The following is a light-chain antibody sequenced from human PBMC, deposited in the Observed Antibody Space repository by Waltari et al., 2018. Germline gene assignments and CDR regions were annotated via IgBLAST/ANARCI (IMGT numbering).Light chain of an antibody. CDR3: MQNIQLPT. CDR1: QSLLHSDGRTR. CDR2: EVY. J-gene: IGKJ1*01. Sequence: IVMTQSPLSLSVTPGQPASTSCKSSQSLLHSDGRTRLFWYLQKSGRSPRLLISEVYDRFSGVSDRFSGSGSGTDFTLNISRVEPEDVGIYFCMQNIQLPTFGQGTKVQI. V-gene: IGKV2D-29*02.